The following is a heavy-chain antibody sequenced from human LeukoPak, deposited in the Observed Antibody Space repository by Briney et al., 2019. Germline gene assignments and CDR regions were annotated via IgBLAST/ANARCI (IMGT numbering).Heavy chain of an antibody. CDR1: GFTFSTYW. J-gene: IGHJ2*01. D-gene: IGHD6-25*01. V-gene: IGHV3-74*01. CDR2: IKTDGIRA. CDR3: ARAGGYPYWYFDL. Sequence: GGSLRLSCAASGFTFSTYWMHWVRQAPGKGLVWVSHIKTDGIRATYADSVKGRFTIARDNAKNTLYLQLNSLRAEGTAVYYCARAGGYPYWYFDLWGRGTLVTVSS.